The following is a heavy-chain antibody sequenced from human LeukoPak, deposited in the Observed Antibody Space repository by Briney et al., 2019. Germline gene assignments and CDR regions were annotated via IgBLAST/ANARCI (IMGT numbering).Heavy chain of an antibody. D-gene: IGHD3-22*01. CDR1: EFTFSRHW. V-gene: IGHV3-7*01. J-gene: IGHJ5*02. Sequence: GGSLRLSCAASEFTFSRHWMSWVRQAPGKGLEWVANIKHDGSETNYVDSVKGRFSISRDNAKNSLTLQMSSLRADDTAVYYCARDRPHYETTNFFTPGGQGPRVTVSS. CDR2: IKHDGSET. CDR3: ARDRPHYETTNFFTP.